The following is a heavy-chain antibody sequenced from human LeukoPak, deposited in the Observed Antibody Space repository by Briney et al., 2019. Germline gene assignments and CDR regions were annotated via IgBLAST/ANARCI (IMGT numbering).Heavy chain of an antibody. CDR3: ARAGSGSYYRVAFDI. J-gene: IGHJ3*02. CDR1: GFTFSSHT. V-gene: IGHV3-48*02. CDR2: ISSGSSTI. D-gene: IGHD3-10*01. Sequence: GGSLRLSCAASGFTFSSHTMNWVRQAPGKGLEWVSYISSGSSTIYYADSVKGRFTISRDNAKNSLYLQMNSLRDEDTAVYFCARAGSGSYYRVAFDIWGQGTMVTVSS.